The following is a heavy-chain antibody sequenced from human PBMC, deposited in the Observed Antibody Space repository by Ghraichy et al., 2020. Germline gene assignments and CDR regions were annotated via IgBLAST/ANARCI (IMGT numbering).Heavy chain of an antibody. J-gene: IGHJ6*02. CDR2: INHSGST. V-gene: IGHV4-34*01. CDR3: ARGGRTVVNYYYYYYGMDV. D-gene: IGHD4-23*01. CDR1: GGSFSGYY. Sequence: SQTLSLTCAVYGGSFSGYYWSWIRQPPGKGLEWIGEINHSGSTNYNPSLKSRVTISVDTSKNQFSLKLSSVTAADTAVYYCARGGRTVVNYYYYYYGMDVWGQGTTVTVSS.